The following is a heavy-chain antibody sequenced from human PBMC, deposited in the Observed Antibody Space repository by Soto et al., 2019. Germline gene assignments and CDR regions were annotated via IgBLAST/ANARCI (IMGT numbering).Heavy chain of an antibody. J-gene: IGHJ6*02. CDR1: GYTFTAYY. CDR2: INPKFGDT. V-gene: IGHV1-2*02. CDR3: ARNMDYYYGRGSGNGHGV. Sequence: QVQLVQSGAEVKEPGDSVRVSCEASGYTFTAYYIHWVRQAPGQGLEWMGWINPKFGDTTYAQDFQGRVSMTRDMSISTVYMELSRRTSDDTAIDYCARNMDYYYGRGSGNGHGVWGQGTTVTVFS. D-gene: IGHD3-10*02.